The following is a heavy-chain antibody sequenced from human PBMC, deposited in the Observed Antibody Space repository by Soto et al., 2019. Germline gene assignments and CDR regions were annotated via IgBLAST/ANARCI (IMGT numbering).Heavy chain of an antibody. CDR1: GFTFSSYA. CDR2: ISGSGGST. V-gene: IGHV3-23*01. Sequence: EVQLLESGGGLVQPGGSLRLSCAASGFTFSSYAMSCVRQAPGKGLEWVSVISGSGGSTYSADSVKGRFTISRDNSKNTLYLQMNSLRAEDTAVYYCAKRTVGWSFDLWGRGTLVTASS. D-gene: IGHD4-17*01. CDR3: AKRTVGWSFDL. J-gene: IGHJ2*01.